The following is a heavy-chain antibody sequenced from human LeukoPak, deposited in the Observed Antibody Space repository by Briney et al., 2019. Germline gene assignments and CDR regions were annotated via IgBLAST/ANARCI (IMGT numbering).Heavy chain of an antibody. V-gene: IGHV4-59*01. CDR3: ARDRSAAPPDS. J-gene: IGHJ4*02. CDR1: GGSITNNY. CDR2: AHDSGNT. Sequence: SETLSLTCTVSGGSITNNYWAWIRQPPGKGLEWIGYAHDSGNTNYNPSLRSRVTISLDMSKNQFSLKLTSVTAADTAVYYCARDRSAAPPDSWGQGTLVTVSS. D-gene: IGHD6-13*01.